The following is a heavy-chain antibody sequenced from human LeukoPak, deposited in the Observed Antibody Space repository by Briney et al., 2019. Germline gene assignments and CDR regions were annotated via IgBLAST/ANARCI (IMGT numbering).Heavy chain of an antibody. CDR1: GGSFSGYY. V-gene: IGHV4-34*01. Sequence: SETLSLTCAVYGGSFSGYYWSWIRQPPGKGVEWIGEINHSGSTNYNPSLKSRVTISVDTSKNQFSLKLSSVTAADTAVYYCARGQDIVVVPAAYDYWGQGTLVTVSS. J-gene: IGHJ4*02. CDR2: INHSGST. CDR3: ARGQDIVVVPAAYDY. D-gene: IGHD2-2*01.